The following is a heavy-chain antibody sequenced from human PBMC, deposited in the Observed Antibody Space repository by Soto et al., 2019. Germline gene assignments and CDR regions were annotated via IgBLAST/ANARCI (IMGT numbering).Heavy chain of an antibody. V-gene: IGHV4-31*03. CDR3: AREVPTPCYFDY. CDR2: ILDSGTT. CDR1: GGSISSGGYY. Sequence: SETLSLTCTVSGGSISSGGYYWSWIRQHPGKGLEWIGYILDSGTTYYNPSLKSRATISGDTSKNQFSLKLTSVTAADTAVYYCAREVPTPCYFDYWGQGTLVTVSS. D-gene: IGHD1-1*01. J-gene: IGHJ4*02.